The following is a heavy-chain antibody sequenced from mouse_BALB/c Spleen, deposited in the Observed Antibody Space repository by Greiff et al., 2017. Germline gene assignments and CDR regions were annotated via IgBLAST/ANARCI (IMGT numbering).Heavy chain of an antibody. J-gene: IGHJ2*01. Sequence: VQLVESGPSLVQPSQSLSITCTVSGFSLTSYGVHWVRQSPGKGLEWLGVIWRGGSTDYNAAFMSRLSITKDNSKSQVFFKMNSLQADDTAIYYCAKNGDSYYRDYFDYWGQGTTLTVSS. CDR2: IWRGGST. D-gene: IGHD2-10*01. V-gene: IGHV2-5-1*01. CDR3: AKNGDSYYRDYFDY. CDR1: GFSLTSYG.